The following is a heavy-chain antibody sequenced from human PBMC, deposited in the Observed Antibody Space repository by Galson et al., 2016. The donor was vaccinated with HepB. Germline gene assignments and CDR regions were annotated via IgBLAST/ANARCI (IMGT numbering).Heavy chain of an antibody. J-gene: IGHJ4*02. Sequence: SVKVSCKASGGSFSNFAFSWVRQAPGQGLEWMGGIIPPFRTTNYAPKFQGRVTITADGLTSTVYMELSSLRSKDTAVYYCAGEDGNGYYLLDFWGREPWSPSPQ. CDR2: IIPPFRTT. V-gene: IGHV1-69*13. CDR1: GGSFSNFA. CDR3: AGEDGNGYYLLDF. D-gene: IGHD3-22*01.